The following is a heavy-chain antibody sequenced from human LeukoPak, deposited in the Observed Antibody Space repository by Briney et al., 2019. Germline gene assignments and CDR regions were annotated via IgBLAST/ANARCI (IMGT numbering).Heavy chain of an antibody. CDR1: GGSISSGDYY. CDR3: ARVPSSVETSAPPRYYYYGMDV. CDR2: IYYSGST. V-gene: IGHV4-30-4*08. J-gene: IGHJ6*02. Sequence: PSQTLSLTCTVSGGSISSGDYYWSWIRQPPGKGLEWIGYIYYSGSTYYNPSLKSRVTISVDKSKNQFSLKLSSVTAADTAVYYCARVPSSVETSAPPRYYYYGMDVWGQGTTVTVSS. D-gene: IGHD5-24*01.